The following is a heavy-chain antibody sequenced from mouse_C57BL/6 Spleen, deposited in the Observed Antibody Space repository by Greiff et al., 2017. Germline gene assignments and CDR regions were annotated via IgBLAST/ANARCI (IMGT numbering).Heavy chain of an antibody. Sequence: VQLQQSGAELVKPGASVKLSCKASGYTFTSYWMHWVKQRPGQGLEWIGMIHPNSGSTNYNEKFKSKATLTVDKSSSTAYMQLSSLTSEDSAVYYCARDYYGSSYPYYAMGYWGQGTSVTVSS. V-gene: IGHV1-64*01. CDR1: GYTFTSYW. CDR3: ARDYYGSSYPYYAMGY. CDR2: IHPNSGST. D-gene: IGHD1-1*01. J-gene: IGHJ4*01.